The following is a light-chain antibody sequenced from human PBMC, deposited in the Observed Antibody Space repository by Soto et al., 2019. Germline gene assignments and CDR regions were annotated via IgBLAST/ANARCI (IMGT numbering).Light chain of an antibody. J-gene: IGKJ2*01. CDR1: QSISGL. V-gene: IGKV1-5*03. CDR2: EAS. Sequence: DIQMTQSPSTLSASVGDRVTITCRAGQSISGLLAWYQKKPGKAPKLLLYEASTLESGVPSRFSGRGSGTEFTLTINSLQPDDFATYYCQQYRSYSSFGQGTRLEI. CDR3: QQYRSYSS.